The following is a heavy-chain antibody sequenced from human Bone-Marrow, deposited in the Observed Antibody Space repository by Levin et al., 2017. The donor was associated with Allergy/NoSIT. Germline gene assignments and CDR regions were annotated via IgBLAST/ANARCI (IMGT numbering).Heavy chain of an antibody. J-gene: IGHJ5*01. Sequence: ASVKVSCKASGYTFRAHYIHWVRQAPGQGLQWMGWINPNNGDTNYPQNFQGTVTMTRDTSINTVYMELRRLTSADTAVYYCARGHFPTEQNWFDSWGQGTLLTVSS. D-gene: IGHD1-14*01. CDR3: ARGHFPTEQNWFDS. CDR2: INPNNGDT. V-gene: IGHV1-2*02. CDR1: GYTFRAHY.